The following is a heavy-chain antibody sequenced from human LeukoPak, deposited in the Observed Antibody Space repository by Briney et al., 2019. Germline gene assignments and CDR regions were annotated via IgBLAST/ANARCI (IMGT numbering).Heavy chain of an antibody. CDR3: VRENYNSGWYGIIDY. J-gene: IGHJ4*02. D-gene: IGHD6-19*01. Sequence: SETLSLTCTVSGGSISNYYWSWIRQPPGKGLEWIGYIYCSRNTNYTPSLKSRVTISVDTSKNQFSLKLSSVTAADTAVYYCVRENYNSGWYGIIDYWGQGTLVTLPS. CDR2: IYCSRNT. CDR1: GGSISNYY. V-gene: IGHV4-59*01.